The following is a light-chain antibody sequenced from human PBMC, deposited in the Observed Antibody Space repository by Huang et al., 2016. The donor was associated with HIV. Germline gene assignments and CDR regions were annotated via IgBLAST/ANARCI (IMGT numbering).Light chain of an antibody. CDR3: QQYDKWPQT. CDR1: QNVNIN. CDR2: GAS. J-gene: IGKJ1*01. Sequence: EIVMTQSPATLSVSPGGRATLSCRASQNVNINLAWYQRKPGQAPRLLIYGASTRASGIADRVSGGGSGTDFTLTISSLQSEDFAVYYCQQYDKWPQTFGQGTKVEIK. V-gene: IGKV3-15*01.